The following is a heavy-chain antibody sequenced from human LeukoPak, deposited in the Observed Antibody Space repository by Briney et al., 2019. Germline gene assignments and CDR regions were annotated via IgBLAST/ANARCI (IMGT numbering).Heavy chain of an antibody. D-gene: IGHD2-21*02. V-gene: IGHV4-59*06. J-gene: IGHJ4*02. CDR2: IYYSGST. CDR3: ARVGSRYCGGDCYSLDY. CDR1: GGSISSYY. Sequence: SETLSLTCTVSGGSISSYYWSWIRQHPGKGLEWIGYIYYSGSTYYNPSLKSRVTISVDTSKNQFSLKLSSVTAADTAVYYCARVGSRYCGGDCYSLDYWGQGTLVTVSS.